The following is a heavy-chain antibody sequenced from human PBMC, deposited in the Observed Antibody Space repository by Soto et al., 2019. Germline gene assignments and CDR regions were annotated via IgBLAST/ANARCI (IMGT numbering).Heavy chain of an antibody. CDR2: ISAYNGNT. D-gene: IGHD3-10*01. CDR1: GYTFTSYG. Sequence: ASVKVSCKASGYTFTSYGISWVRQAPGQGLEWMGWISAYNGNTNYAQKLQGRVTMTTDTSTSTADMELRRLRSDDTAVYYCAREDGVRGVNTCFDSWGQGTLVTVSS. J-gene: IGHJ5*01. CDR3: AREDGVRGVNTCFDS. V-gene: IGHV1-18*01.